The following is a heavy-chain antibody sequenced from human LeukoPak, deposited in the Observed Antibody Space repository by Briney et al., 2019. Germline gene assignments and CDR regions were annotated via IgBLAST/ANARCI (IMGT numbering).Heavy chain of an antibody. CDR1: GLSFNNYA. J-gene: IGHJ5*02. CDR2: LTGYGGA. Sequence: GGSLRLSCEASGLSFNNYAMMWVRQAPGKGLQWISTLTGYGGAYYADSGEGRFIISRDISKNTMFLQMYSLRAEDTAVYYCAKGAAAGKADWFDPWGQGTLVTVSS. V-gene: IGHV3-23*01. D-gene: IGHD6-13*01. CDR3: AKGAAAGKADWFDP.